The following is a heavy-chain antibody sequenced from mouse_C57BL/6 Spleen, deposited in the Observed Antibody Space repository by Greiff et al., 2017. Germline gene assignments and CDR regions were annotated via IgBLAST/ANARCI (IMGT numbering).Heavy chain of an antibody. V-gene: IGHV5-17*01. Sequence: EVHLVESGGGLVKPGGSLKLSCAASGFTFSDYGMHWVRQAPEKGLEWVAYISSGSSTIYYADTVKGRFTISRDNAKNTLFLQMTSLRSEDTAMYYCARILRDWYCDVWGTGTTVTVSS. D-gene: IGHD1-1*01. CDR1: GFTFSDYG. CDR3: ARILRDWYCDV. CDR2: ISSGSSTI. J-gene: IGHJ1*03.